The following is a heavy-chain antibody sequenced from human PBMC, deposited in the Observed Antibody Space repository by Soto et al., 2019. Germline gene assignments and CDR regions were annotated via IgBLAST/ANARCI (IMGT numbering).Heavy chain of an antibody. J-gene: IGHJ3*02. CDR1: GGSISSYY. D-gene: IGHD4-17*01. CDR3: ASVYGLGAFDI. V-gene: IGHV4-59*01. Sequence: QVQLQESGPGLVKPSETLSLTCTVSGGSISSYYWSWIRQPPGKGLEWIGYIYYSGSTNYNPSLKSRVTISVDTSKNQFSLKLSSVTAADTAVYYCASVYGLGAFDIWGQGTMVTVSS. CDR2: IYYSGST.